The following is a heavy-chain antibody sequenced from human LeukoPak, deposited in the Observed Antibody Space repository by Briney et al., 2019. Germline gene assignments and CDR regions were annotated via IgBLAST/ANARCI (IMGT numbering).Heavy chain of an antibody. CDR3: ARHITGSGSAFDH. V-gene: IGHV4-59*08. CDR1: GTFFSSYF. J-gene: IGHJ2*01. CDR2: IHYNGDT. D-gene: IGHD3-10*01. Sequence: SEALSLTCTVSGTFFSSYFWGWIRQPPGKGLEWIAYIHYNGDTNYNPSLKSRVTISVGPSRNQFSLQLSSVTAADTAVYYCARHITGSGSAFDHWGRGTLVTVSS.